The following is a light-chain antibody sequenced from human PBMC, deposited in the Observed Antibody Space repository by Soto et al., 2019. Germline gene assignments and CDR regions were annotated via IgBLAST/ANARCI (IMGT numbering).Light chain of an antibody. Sequence: EIVMTQSPATLSLSPGERAALSCRASQGISSELAWYQQKPGQPPRLLIYGASSRATDIPDRFSGSGSGTDFTLTISRLEPEDFAVYYCHQYSSPFTFGQGTKLE. CDR2: GAS. CDR1: QGISSE. J-gene: IGKJ2*01. V-gene: IGKV3-20*01. CDR3: HQYSSPFT.